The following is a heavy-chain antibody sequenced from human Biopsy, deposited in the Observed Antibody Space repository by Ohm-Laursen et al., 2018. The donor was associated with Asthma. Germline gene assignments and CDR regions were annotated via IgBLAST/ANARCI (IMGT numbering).Heavy chain of an antibody. CDR2: IYYSGTT. Sequence: TLSLTCSLSSGSGGYMRSGNYYWGWIRQPPGKGLEWIGSIYYSGTTYYNPSLESRVTVSADTSKNQFSLKLTSVTAADTAVYYCVRGSSSWHHGPFHYYYGLDVWGQGTLVTVS. V-gene: IGHV4-39*01. CDR1: SGSGGYMRSGNYY. D-gene: IGHD6-13*01. CDR3: VRGSSSWHHGPFHYYYGLDV. J-gene: IGHJ6*02.